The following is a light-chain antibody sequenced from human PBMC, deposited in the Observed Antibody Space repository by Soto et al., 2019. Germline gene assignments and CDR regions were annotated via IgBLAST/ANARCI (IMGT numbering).Light chain of an antibody. CDR3: QQSYSIPIT. Sequence: DLQMTQSPSSLSASVGDRVTITCRASQSISSSLSWYHQKPGKAPKLLIYAASSLQSGVPSRFSGSGSGTDFTLTISSLQPEDFATYYCQQSYSIPITFGQGTRLEIK. CDR2: AAS. CDR1: QSISSS. J-gene: IGKJ5*01. V-gene: IGKV1-39*01.